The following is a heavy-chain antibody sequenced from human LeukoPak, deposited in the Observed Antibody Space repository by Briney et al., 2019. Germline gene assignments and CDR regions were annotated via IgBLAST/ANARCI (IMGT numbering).Heavy chain of an antibody. CDR1: GFTFSSYG. D-gene: IGHD3-3*01. CDR2: IWYDGSNK. J-gene: IGHJ4*02. CDR3: ARVNGDFWSGYGLDY. V-gene: IGHV3-33*01. Sequence: GGSLRLSCAASGFTFSSYGMHWVRQAPGKGLEWVAVIWYDGSNKYYADSVKGRFTISRDNSKSTLYLQMNSLRAEDTAVYYCARVNGDFWSGYGLDYWGQGTLVTVSS.